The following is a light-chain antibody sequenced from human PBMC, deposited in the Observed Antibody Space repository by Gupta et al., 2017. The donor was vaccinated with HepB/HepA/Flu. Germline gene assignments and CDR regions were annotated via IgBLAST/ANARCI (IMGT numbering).Light chain of an antibody. V-gene: IGKV3-20*01. Sequence: EIVLTQSPGTLSLSPGERATLSCRASQSVSSSYLAWYQQKPGQAPRPLIYGASSRATGIPDRFSGSGSGTDFTLTISRLEPEDFAVYYCQHEGSSPWTFGQGTKVEIK. CDR2: GAS. CDR3: QHEGSSPWT. CDR1: QSVSSSY. J-gene: IGKJ1*01.